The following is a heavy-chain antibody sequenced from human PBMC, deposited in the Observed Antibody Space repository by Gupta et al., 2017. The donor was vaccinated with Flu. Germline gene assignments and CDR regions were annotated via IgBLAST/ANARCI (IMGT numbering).Heavy chain of an antibody. V-gene: IGHV3-66*02. Sequence: EVQLVESGGGLVQPGGSLRLSCAVSGFTVSTNHMSWVRQAPGKGLEWVSSIYSGGSTNYADSVKGRFTISRDNSKNTLYLQMNSLRAEDTAAYYCARPYYYDTSGYYGPYYFDYWGQGTLVTVSS. CDR1: GFTVSTNH. CDR3: ARPYYYDTSGYYGPYYFDY. CDR2: IYSGGST. J-gene: IGHJ4*02. D-gene: IGHD3-22*01.